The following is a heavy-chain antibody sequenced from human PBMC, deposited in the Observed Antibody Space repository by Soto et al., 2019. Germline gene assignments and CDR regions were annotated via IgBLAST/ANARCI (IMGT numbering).Heavy chain of an antibody. Sequence: QLQLQESGSGLVKPSQTLSLTCAVSGGSISSGGYSWSWIRQPPGKGLEWIGYIYYGSTYYNPSLXSRXTISVDRSKNQFSLKLSSVTAAATAVYYCARTPDIWGQGTMVTVSS. CDR3: ARTPDI. J-gene: IGHJ3*02. CDR2: IYYGST. V-gene: IGHV4-30-2*01. CDR1: GGSISSGGYS.